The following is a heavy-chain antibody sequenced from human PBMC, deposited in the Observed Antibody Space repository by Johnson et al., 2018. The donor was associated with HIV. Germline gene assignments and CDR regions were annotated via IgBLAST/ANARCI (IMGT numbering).Heavy chain of an antibody. Sequence: QVQLVESGGGVVQPGRSLRLSCAASGFTFSSYAMHWVRQAPGKGLEWVAVISYDESNKFYADSVKGRFTISRDNSKNTLYLQMNSLRAEDTALYYCARGRATVRAYGAFDIWGQGTMVTVSS. D-gene: IGHD1-26*01. CDR1: GFTFSSYA. CDR3: ARGRATVRAYGAFDI. CDR2: ISYDESNK. J-gene: IGHJ3*02. V-gene: IGHV3-30-3*01.